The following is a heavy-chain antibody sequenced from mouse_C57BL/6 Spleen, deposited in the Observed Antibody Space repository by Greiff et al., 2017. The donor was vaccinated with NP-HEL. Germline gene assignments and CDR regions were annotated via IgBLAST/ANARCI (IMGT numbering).Heavy chain of an antibody. CDR1: GYTFTSYD. V-gene: IGHV1-85*01. D-gene: IGHD1-1*01. CDR3: ASWTTVVAPGY. J-gene: IGHJ3*01. Sequence: VKLQESGPELVKPGASVKLSCKASGYTFTSYDINWVKQRPGQGLEWIGWIYPRDGSTKYNEKFKGKATLTVDTSSSTAYMELHSLTSEDSAVYFCASWTTVVAPGYWGQGTLVTVSA. CDR2: IYPRDGST.